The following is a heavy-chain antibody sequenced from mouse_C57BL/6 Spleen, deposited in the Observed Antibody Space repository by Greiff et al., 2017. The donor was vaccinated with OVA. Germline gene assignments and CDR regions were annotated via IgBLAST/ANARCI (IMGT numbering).Heavy chain of an antibody. J-gene: IGHJ2*01. D-gene: IGHD1-1*01. V-gene: IGHV1-69*01. Sequence: QVQLQQPGAELVMPGASVKLSCKASGYTFTSYWMHWVKQRPGQGLKWIGEIDPSDSYTNYNQKFKGKSTLTVDKSSSTAYMQLSSLTSEDSAVYYCARRGITTVVAFDYWGQGTTLTVSS. CDR1: GYTFTSYW. CDR3: ARRGITTVVAFDY. CDR2: IDPSDSYT.